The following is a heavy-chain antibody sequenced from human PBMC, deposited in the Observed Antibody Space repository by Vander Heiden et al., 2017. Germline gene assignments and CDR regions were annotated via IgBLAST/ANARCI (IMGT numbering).Heavy chain of an antibody. CDR1: GGTFRSYA. D-gene: IGHD3-22*01. J-gene: IGHJ4*02. CDR2: IIPILGIA. V-gene: IGHV1-69*10. CDR3: STASYYDSSGYYPS. Sequence: QVQLVQSGAEVKKPGSSVKVSCQASGGTFRSYAISWVRQAPGQGLEWMGGIIPILGIANYAQKVQGRVTITADKSTITAYMELRSMRSEDTAVYYCSTASYYDSSGYYPSWVQGTLVTVYS.